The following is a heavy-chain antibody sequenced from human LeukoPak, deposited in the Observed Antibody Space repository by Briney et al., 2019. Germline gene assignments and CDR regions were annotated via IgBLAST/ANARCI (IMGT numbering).Heavy chain of an antibody. CDR1: GFTFSSYG. CDR3: ARDQGLDWLLDY. D-gene: IGHD5-12*01. J-gene: IGHJ4*02. Sequence: GGSLRLSCAASGFTFSSYGMHWVRQAPGKGLEWVSYISSSGSTIYYADSVKGRFTISRDNAKNSLYLQMNSLRAEDTAVYYCARDQGLDWLLDYWGQGTLVTVSS. V-gene: IGHV3-48*04. CDR2: ISSSGSTI.